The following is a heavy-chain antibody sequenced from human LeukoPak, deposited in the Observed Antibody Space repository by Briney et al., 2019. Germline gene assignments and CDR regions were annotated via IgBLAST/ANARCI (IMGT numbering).Heavy chain of an antibody. J-gene: IGHJ4*02. D-gene: IGHD6-19*01. CDR2: IYSGGST. Sequence: GGSLRLSCAGSGFTVRTNYMSWVRQVPGKGLEWVSIIYSGGSTNYADSVKGRFTISTDNTKNTVYLQMNSLRAEDTALYYCARGGSSGWYRSLADYWGQGTLVTVSS. CDR1: GFTVRTNY. V-gene: IGHV3-66*01. CDR3: ARGGSSGWYRSLADY.